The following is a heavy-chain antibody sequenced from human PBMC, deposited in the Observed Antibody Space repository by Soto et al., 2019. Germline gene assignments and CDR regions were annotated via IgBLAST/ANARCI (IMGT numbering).Heavy chain of an antibody. D-gene: IGHD3-10*01. CDR2: ISGSGGST. V-gene: IGHV3-23*01. CDR3: ANLSLDKLVRGATNRFYN. CDR1: GFTFSSYA. Sequence: PGGSLRLSCAASGFTFSSYAMSWVRQAPGKGLEWVSAISGSGGSTYYADSVKGRFTISRDNSKNTLYLQMNSLRAEDPAVYYCANLSLDKLVRGATNRFYNWGQGPLVTVPP. J-gene: IGHJ4*02.